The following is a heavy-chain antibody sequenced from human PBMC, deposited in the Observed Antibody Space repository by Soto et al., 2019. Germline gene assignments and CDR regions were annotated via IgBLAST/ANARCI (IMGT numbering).Heavy chain of an antibody. CDR2: IYYSGTT. Sequence: SETLSLTCTVSGDSISISSYYWGWIRQPPGKGLEWIGDIYYSGTTHYNPSLKSRVTISIDMSKNQFSLHLRSVTAADTAVYYSARLKGAFFILTDNWLDPWGQGTPVTVSS. J-gene: IGHJ5*02. CDR3: ARLKGAFFILTDNWLDP. D-gene: IGHD3-16*02. CDR1: GDSISISSYY. V-gene: IGHV4-39*01.